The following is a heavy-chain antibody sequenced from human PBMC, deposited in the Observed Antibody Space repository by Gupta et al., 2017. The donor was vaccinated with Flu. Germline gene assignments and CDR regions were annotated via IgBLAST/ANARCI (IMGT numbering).Heavy chain of an antibody. D-gene: IGHD6-6*01. V-gene: IGHV6-1*01. CDR1: GDSVSSNSAA. CDR2: TYYRSKWYN. Sequence: QVQLQQSGPGLVKPSQTLSLTCAISGDSVSSNSAAWNWIRQSPSRGLEWLGRTYYRSKWYNDYAVSVKSRITINPDTSKNQFSLQLNSVTPEDTAVYYCARDPSLAAPGSYYYYGMDVWGQGTTVTVSS. CDR3: ARDPSLAAPGSYYYYGMDV. J-gene: IGHJ6*02.